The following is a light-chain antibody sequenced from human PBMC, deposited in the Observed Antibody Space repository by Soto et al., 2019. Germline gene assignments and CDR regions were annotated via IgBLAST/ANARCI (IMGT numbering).Light chain of an antibody. Sequence: DIQMTQSPSTLSASVGDRVTITCRASQSISSWLAWYQQKPGEAPKLLIYKASTLKSGVPSRFSGSGSVTDFTLTISSLQPEDFATYHCQQLNSYPFTFGGGTKVDIK. V-gene: IGKV1-5*03. CDR3: QQLNSYPFT. J-gene: IGKJ4*01. CDR2: KAS. CDR1: QSISSW.